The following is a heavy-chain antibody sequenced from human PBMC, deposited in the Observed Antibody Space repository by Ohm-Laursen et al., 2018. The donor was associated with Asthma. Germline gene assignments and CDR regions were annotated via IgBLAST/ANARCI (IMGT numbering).Heavy chain of an antibody. D-gene: IGHD3-3*01. J-gene: IGHJ6*02. CDR3: ARSSIRFLESMDV. CDR2: IYYSGST. V-gene: IGHV4-30-4*01. CDR1: GGSIGSDDYY. Sequence: SQTLSLTCTVSGGSIGSDDYYWSWIRQPPGKGLEWIGYIYYSGSTYYNPSLKSRVTISVDTSKNQFSLKLSSVTAADTAVYYCARSSIRFLESMDVWGQGTTVTVSS.